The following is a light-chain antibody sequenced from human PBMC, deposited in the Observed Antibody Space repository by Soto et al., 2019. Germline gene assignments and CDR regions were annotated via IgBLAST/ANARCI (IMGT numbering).Light chain of an antibody. Sequence: QSALTQPASVSGSAGQSITISCSGTMRDVGAYNLVSWYQQHPGTAPKLIIYEVRNRPSGISSRFSGSRSGNTASLTISGLQPEDEGDYYCSSYTTIKTVVFGGGTKVTVL. CDR2: EVR. V-gene: IGLV2-14*01. CDR3: SSYTTIKTVV. CDR1: MRDVGAYNL. J-gene: IGLJ2*01.